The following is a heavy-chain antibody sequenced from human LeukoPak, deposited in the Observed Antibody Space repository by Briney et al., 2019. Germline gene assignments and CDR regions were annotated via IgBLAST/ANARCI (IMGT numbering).Heavy chain of an antibody. CDR1: GGSISSYY. D-gene: IGHD6-19*01. CDR2: IYYSGST. Sequence: TSETLSLTCAVSGGSISSYYWSWIRQPPGKGLEWIGYIYYSGSTNYNPSLKSRVTISVDTSKNQFSLKLSSVTAADTAVYYCARTRGSSGWLYYFDYWGQGTLVTVSS. J-gene: IGHJ4*02. V-gene: IGHV4-59*01. CDR3: ARTRGSSGWLYYFDY.